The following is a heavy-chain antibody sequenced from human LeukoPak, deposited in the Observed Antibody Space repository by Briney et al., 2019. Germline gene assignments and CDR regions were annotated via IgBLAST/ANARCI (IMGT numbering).Heavy chain of an antibody. D-gene: IGHD2-15*01. Sequence: PGGSLRLSCAASGFTFSSYAMNWVRQAPGKGLEWVSTPSAGGGSTYYADSVKGRFTISRDDSKNTLYLQMNSLRADDTALYYCARDYCSGGSCYLFDYWGRGTLVTVSS. J-gene: IGHJ4*02. V-gene: IGHV3-23*01. CDR1: GFTFSSYA. CDR3: ARDYCSGGSCYLFDY. CDR2: PSAGGGST.